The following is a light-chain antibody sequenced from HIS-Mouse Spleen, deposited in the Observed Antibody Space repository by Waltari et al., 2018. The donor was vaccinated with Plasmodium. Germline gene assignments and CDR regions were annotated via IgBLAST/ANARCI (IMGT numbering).Light chain of an antibody. V-gene: IGKV1-33*01. Sequence: DIQMTQSPSSLSASVGDRVTITCQASQDINNYLNLYQQKPGKAPKLLIYDASNLETGVPSRFSGSGSGTDFTFTISSLQPEDIATYYCQQYDNLPLTFGGGTKVEIK. CDR1: QDINNY. J-gene: IGKJ4*01. CDR2: DAS. CDR3: QQYDNLPLT.